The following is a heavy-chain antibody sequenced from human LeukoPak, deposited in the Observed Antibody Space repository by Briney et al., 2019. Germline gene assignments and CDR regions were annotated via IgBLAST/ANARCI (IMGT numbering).Heavy chain of an antibody. J-gene: IGHJ5*02. CDR3: ARDSYYYDSSGYNNWFDP. Sequence: SETLSLTCTVSGYSISSGYYWGWIRQPPGKGLEWVGSFYHSGSTYYNPSLKSRVTISVDTSKNQFSLKLSSVTAADTAVYYCARDSYYYDSSGYNNWFDPWGQGTLVTVSS. D-gene: IGHD3-22*01. V-gene: IGHV4-38-2*02. CDR1: GYSISSGYY. CDR2: FYHSGST.